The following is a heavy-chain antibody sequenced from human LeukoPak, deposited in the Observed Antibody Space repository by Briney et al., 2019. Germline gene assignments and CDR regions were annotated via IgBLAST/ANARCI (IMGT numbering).Heavy chain of an antibody. J-gene: IGHJ4*02. Sequence: SETLSLTCTVSGGSISSYYWGWIRQPPGKGLEWIGSIYYSGSTYYNPSLKSRVTISVDMSKNQFSLKLSSVTAADTAVYYCARRSGYSGSFDYWGQGTLVTVSS. V-gene: IGHV4-39*01. CDR1: GGSISSYY. CDR3: ARRSGYSGSFDY. CDR2: IYYSGST. D-gene: IGHD1-26*01.